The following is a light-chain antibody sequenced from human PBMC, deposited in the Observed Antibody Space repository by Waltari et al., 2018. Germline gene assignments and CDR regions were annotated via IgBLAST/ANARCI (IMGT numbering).Light chain of an antibody. J-gene: IGKJ4*01. CDR3: QQGNSYTLT. V-gene: IGKV1-13*02. CDR1: QGISSY. CDR2: YAN. Sequence: IQMSQSPSSLSASVGDRVTITCRASQGISSYLNWYQQKPGKAPKLLIYYANSLASGVPSRFSGSGSGTEFTLTISSLQPEDSATYYCQQGNSYTLTFGGGTKVEIK.